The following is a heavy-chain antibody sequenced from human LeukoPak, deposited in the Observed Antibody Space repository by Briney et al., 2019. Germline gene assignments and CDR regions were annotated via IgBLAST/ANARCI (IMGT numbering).Heavy chain of an antibody. J-gene: IGHJ5*02. V-gene: IGHV4-39*07. Sequence: SETLSLTCTVSGGSISSSSYYWGWIRQPPGKGLEWIGSIYYSGSTYYNPSLKSRVTISVDTSKNQFSLKLSSVTAADTAVYYCARPLEQQLVIQKAGFDPWGQGTLVTVSS. CDR1: GGSISSSSYY. CDR3: ARPLEQQLVIQKAGFDP. D-gene: IGHD6-13*01. CDR2: IYYSGST.